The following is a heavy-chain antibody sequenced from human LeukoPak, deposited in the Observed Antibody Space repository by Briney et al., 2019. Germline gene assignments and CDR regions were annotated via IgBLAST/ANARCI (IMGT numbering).Heavy chain of an antibody. CDR2: IYYSGST. V-gene: IGHV4-59*01. J-gene: IGHJ5*02. CDR3: ARTSSSGYYFRWFDP. D-gene: IGHD3-22*01. CDR1: GGSISSYY. Sequence: SETLSLTCTVSGGSISSYYWSWTRQPPGKGLEWIGYIYYSGSTNYNPSLKSRVTISVDTSKNQFSLKLSSVTAADTAVYYCARTSSSGYYFRWFDPWGQGTLVTVSS.